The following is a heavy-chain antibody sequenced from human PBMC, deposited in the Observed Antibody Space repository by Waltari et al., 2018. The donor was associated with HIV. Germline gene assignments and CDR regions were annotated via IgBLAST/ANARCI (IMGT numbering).Heavy chain of an antibody. Sequence: QVQLVQSGAEVKQPGASLKVSCKTSGYDFSTFDINWVRTATGQGLEWMGWMSPNSGKTGYAQKFHGRLSMTRDTSIDTAYMELSRLTSRDTAVYYCARSRPGAVFGYNWGQGTLVVVSS. CDR3: ARSRPGAVFGYN. V-gene: IGHV1-8*01. J-gene: IGHJ4*02. D-gene: IGHD3-3*01. CDR1: GYDFSTFD. CDR2: MSPNSGKT.